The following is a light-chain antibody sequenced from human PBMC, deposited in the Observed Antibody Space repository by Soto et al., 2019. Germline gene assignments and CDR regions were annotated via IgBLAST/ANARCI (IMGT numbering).Light chain of an antibody. CDR2: DAS. V-gene: IGKV3-20*01. CDR3: QHYGSSPLFT. Sequence: EIVLTQSPGTLSLSPGERATLSCRASQSVSSNNLAWYQHKPGQAPRLLIYDASSRATGFPDRFSGSGSGTDFTLTISRLEPEYSAVYYCQHYGSSPLFTFGPGTKVDIK. J-gene: IGKJ3*01. CDR1: QSVSSNN.